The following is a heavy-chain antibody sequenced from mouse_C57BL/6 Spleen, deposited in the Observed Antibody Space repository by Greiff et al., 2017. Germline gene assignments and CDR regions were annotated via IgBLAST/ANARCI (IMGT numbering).Heavy chain of an antibody. CDR1: GYTFTDYN. V-gene: IGHV1-18*01. CDR3: ARRRDYDEGADAMDY. Sequence: EVKLMESGPELVKPGASVKIPCKASGYTFTDYNMDWVKQSHGKSLEWIGDIHPNNGGTISNQKFKGKATLTVDKSSSTAYMELRSLTSEDTAVYYCARRRDYDEGADAMDYWGQGTSVTVSS. CDR2: IHPNNGGT. J-gene: IGHJ4*01. D-gene: IGHD2-4*01.